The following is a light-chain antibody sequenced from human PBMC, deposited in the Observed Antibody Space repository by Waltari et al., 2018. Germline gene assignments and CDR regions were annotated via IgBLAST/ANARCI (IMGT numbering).Light chain of an antibody. Sequence: ILTQSPATLSLSPGERATISCRAGPSVRRYLAWYQQKPGQAPRLLIDDISTRATGIPPRFSGSGSDTDFTLTISSLEPEDFAVYYCQQRSNCITLGQGTRLDIK. CDR2: DIS. J-gene: IGKJ5*01. CDR3: QQRSNCIT. CDR1: PSVRRY. V-gene: IGKV3-11*01.